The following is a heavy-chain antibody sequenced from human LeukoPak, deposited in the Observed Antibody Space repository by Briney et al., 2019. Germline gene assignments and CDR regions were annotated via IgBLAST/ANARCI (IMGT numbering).Heavy chain of an antibody. V-gene: IGHV3-48*01. J-gene: IGHJ4*02. D-gene: IGHD1-26*01. Sequence: GGSLGLSCAASGFTFSSYSMNWVRQAPGKGLEWVSYISSSSTTIYYADSVKGRFTISGDNAKNSLYLQMNSLRAEDTAVYYCARGYIVGATEFDYWGQGTLVTVSS. CDR2: ISSSSTTI. CDR1: GFTFSSYS. CDR3: ARGYIVGATEFDY.